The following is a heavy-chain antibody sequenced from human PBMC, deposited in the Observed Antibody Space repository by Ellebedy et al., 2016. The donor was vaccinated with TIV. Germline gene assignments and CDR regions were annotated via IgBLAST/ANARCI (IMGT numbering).Heavy chain of an antibody. V-gene: IGHV4-59*01. D-gene: IGHD2-15*01. J-gene: IGHJ4*02. Sequence: GSLRLXCTVSGGSISSYYWSWIRQPPGKGLEWIGYIYYSGSTNYNPSLKSRVTISVDTSKNQFSLKLSSVTAADTAVYYCARGVVPLDYWGQGTLVTVSS. CDR2: IYYSGST. CDR1: GGSISSYY. CDR3: ARGVVPLDY.